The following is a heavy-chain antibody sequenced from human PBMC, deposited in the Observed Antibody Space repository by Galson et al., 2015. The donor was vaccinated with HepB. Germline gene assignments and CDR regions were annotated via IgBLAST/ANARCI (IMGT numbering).Heavy chain of an antibody. CDR3: AKRRDSSAYHYDY. CDR2: INPNGIDT. J-gene: IGHJ4*02. V-gene: IGHV3-23*01. Sequence: SLRLSCAASGFTFSGWTMNWVRQAPGKGLEWVSTINPNGIDTYYADSVKGRFTISRDNSENTLYLQMNSLRAEDTAVYYCAKRRDSSAYHYDYWGQGTLVTVSS. CDR1: GFTFSGWT. D-gene: IGHD3-22*01.